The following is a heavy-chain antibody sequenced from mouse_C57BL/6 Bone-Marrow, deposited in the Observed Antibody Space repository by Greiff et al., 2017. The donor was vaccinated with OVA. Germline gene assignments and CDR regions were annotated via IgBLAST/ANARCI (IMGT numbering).Heavy chain of an antibody. Sequence: QVQLKESGPELVKPGASVKISCKASGYAFSSSWMNWVKQRPGKGLEWIGRIYPGDGDTNYNGKFKGKATLTADKSSSTAYMQLSSLTSEDSAVYFCAITTVVAIDYWGQGTTLTVS. D-gene: IGHD1-1*01. CDR1: GYAFSSSW. CDR3: AITTVVAIDY. J-gene: IGHJ2*01. V-gene: IGHV1-82*01. CDR2: IYPGDGDT.